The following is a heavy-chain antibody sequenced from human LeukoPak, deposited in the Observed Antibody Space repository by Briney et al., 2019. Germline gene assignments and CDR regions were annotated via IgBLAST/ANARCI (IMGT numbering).Heavy chain of an antibody. J-gene: IGHJ4*02. CDR2: IWYDGSNK. V-gene: IGHV3-33*01. D-gene: IGHD2/OR15-2a*01. CDR1: GFTLSSYG. Sequence: GGSLRLSCAAYGFTLSSYGMHWVSQAGGKGREWEALIWYDGSNKYYTDSVKGRLTISRHNSKTTLYLQMNSLRAEDTAIYYCAREGPRGNSQFDYWGQGTLVTVSS. CDR3: AREGPRGNSQFDY.